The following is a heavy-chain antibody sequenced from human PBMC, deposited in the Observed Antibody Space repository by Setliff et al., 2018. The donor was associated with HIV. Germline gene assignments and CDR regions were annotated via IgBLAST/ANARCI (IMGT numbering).Heavy chain of an antibody. Sequence: PGGSLRLSCAASGFTFTDYWMRWVRQVPGQGLVWVSRINVDGSSISYADSVKGRFTISRDNAKNTLFLQMNSLRAEDTAVYYCARLPQDVRSSIDFWGQGTLVTVSS. D-gene: IGHD6-6*01. CDR3: ARLPQDVRSSIDF. J-gene: IGHJ4*02. CDR1: GFTFTDYW. V-gene: IGHV3-74*01. CDR2: INVDGSSI.